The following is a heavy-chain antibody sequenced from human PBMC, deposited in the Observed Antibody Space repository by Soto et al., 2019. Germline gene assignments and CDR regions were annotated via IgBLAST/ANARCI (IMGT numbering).Heavy chain of an antibody. V-gene: IGHV4-30-4*01. CDR1: GGSISSGDYY. CDR3: ARVIVPDYDLWSGYYTVGRFDP. CDR2: IYYSGST. D-gene: IGHD3-3*01. Sequence: SETLSLTCTVSGGSISSGDYYWSWIRQPPGKGLEWIGYIYYSGSTYYNPSLKSRVTISVDTSKNQFSLKLSSVTAADTAVYYCARVIVPDYDLWSGYYTVGRFDPWGQGTLVTVSS. J-gene: IGHJ5*02.